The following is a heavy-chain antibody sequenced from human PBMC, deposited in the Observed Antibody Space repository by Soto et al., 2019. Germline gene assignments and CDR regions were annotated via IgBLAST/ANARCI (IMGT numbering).Heavy chain of an antibody. D-gene: IGHD3-3*01. CDR3: TTLLYYDFWSGYYTGGYFDY. J-gene: IGHJ4*02. CDR1: GFTFSNAW. CDR2: IKSKTDGGTT. V-gene: IGHV3-15*01. Sequence: GGSLRLSCAASGFTFSNAWMSWVRQAPGKGLEWVGRIKSKTDGGTTDYAAPVKGRFTISRDDSKNTLYLQMNSLKTEDTAVYYCTTLLYYDFWSGYYTGGYFDYWGQGTLVTVSS.